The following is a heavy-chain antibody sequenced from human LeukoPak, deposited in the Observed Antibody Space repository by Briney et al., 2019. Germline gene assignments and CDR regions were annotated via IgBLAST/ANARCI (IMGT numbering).Heavy chain of an antibody. J-gene: IGHJ4*02. V-gene: IGHV3-48*03. CDR3: SRDYNFDY. CDR1: GLNHRNFV. Sequence: GGSLRHSHSASGLNHRNFVITWGRQAPGKGLEWISYISSSGSAIYYADSVKGRFTISRDNAKNSLYLQMNSLRAEDTAVYYCSRDYNFDYWGQGTLVTVSS. CDR2: ISSSGSAI.